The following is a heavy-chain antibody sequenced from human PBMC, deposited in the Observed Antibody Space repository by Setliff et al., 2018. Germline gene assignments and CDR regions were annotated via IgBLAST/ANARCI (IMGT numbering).Heavy chain of an antibody. D-gene: IGHD6-19*01. CDR3: VTDPPFSGWSFDS. CDR1: GFTFSSYW. Sequence: GGSLRLSCAASGFTFSSYWMSWVRQAPGKGLEWVANIKQDGSEKYYVDSVKGRFTISRDSAENAVYLQMNNLSAEDTAVYYCVTDPPFSGWSFDSWGQGTLVTVSS. J-gene: IGHJ4*02. CDR2: IKQDGSEK. V-gene: IGHV3-7*01.